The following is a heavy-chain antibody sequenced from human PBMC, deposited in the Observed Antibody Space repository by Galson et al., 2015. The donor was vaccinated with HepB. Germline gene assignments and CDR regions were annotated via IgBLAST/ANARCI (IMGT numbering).Heavy chain of an antibody. CDR2: IYYSGST. CDR3: ARHLVDYYDSSGYYYDDAFDI. D-gene: IGHD3-22*01. CDR1: GGSISSSSYY. V-gene: IGHV4-39*01. Sequence: SETLSLTCTVSGGSISSSSYYWGWIRQPPGKGLEWIGSIYYSGSTYYNPSLKSRVTISVDTSKYQFSLKLSSVTAADTAVYYCARHLVDYYDSSGYYYDDAFDIWGQGTMVTVSS. J-gene: IGHJ3*02.